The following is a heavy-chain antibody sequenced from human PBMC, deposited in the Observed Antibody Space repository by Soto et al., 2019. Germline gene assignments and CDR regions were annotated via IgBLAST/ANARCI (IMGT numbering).Heavy chain of an antibody. CDR2: IIPIFGTA. Sequence: QVQQVQSGAEVRKPGSSVKVSCKASGGTFSRHAISWVRQAPGQGLEWMGGIIPIFGTANYAQKFQGRVTITADESTSTAYMELSSLRSEDAAVYYCARLLMIFGVVTTYYYGMGVWGQGTTVTVSS. D-gene: IGHD3-3*01. V-gene: IGHV1-69*01. CDR3: ARLLMIFGVVTTYYYGMGV. CDR1: GGTFSRHA. J-gene: IGHJ6*02.